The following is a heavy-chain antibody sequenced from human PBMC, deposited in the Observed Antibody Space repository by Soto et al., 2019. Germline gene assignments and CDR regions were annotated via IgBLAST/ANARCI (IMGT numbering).Heavy chain of an antibody. V-gene: IGHV3-23*01. CDR3: AKAKYYDSTGYLYYFDY. CDR1: GFTFSSYA. Sequence: PGGSLRLSCAASGFTFSSYAMSWVRQAPGGGLEWVSSISGSGGSTYYADNVKDRFTIPRKNSKNTLSLQMNSLRAEDTAVYYCAKAKYYDSTGYLYYFDYWGQGTLVTVSS. J-gene: IGHJ4*02. D-gene: IGHD3-22*01. CDR2: ISGSGGST.